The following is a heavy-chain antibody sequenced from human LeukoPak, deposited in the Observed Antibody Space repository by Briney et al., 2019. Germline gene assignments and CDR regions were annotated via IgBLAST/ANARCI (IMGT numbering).Heavy chain of an antibody. Sequence: TGESLRLSCAASGXTFSSYGMHWVRQAPGKGLEWVAVIWYDGNNKYYADSVKGRFTISRDNSKNTLYLQMNSLRAEDTAVYYCARSTSSEYDIYHFDYWGQGTLVTVSS. CDR1: GXTFSSYG. J-gene: IGHJ4*02. CDR3: ARSTSSEYDIYHFDY. V-gene: IGHV3-33*01. D-gene: IGHD3-9*01. CDR2: IWYDGNNK.